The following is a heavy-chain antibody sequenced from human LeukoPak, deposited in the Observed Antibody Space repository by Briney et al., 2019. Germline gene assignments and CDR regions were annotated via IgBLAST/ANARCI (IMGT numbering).Heavy chain of an antibody. CDR2: IYSCGNT. CDR1: GFSVSSNY. D-gene: IGHD2-15*01. CDR3: ARTPMFYFYGMDV. Sequence: GGSLRLPCAASGFSVSSNYMNWVRQSPRKGLEWVSVIYSCGNTYYADSVKGRFTISRDKSKNTLYLQMNSLRAEDTAVYYCARTPMFYFYGMDVWGRGTTVTVSS. J-gene: IGHJ6*02. V-gene: IGHV3-66*01.